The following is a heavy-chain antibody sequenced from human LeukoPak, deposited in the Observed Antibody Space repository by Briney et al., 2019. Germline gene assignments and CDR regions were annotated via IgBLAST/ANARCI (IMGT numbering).Heavy chain of an antibody. Sequence: GASVEVSCKASGYTFTSYGISWVRPAPGQGREWMGWISTYKNNTNYAQKLQGRVTMTTDTSTSTAYMELRSLRSDDTAVYYCAGDPGSYRSDDWGQGTLVTDS. CDR3: AGDPGSYRSDD. J-gene: IGHJ4*02. D-gene: IGHD3-16*02. CDR1: GYTFTSYG. V-gene: IGHV1-18*01. CDR2: ISTYKNNT.